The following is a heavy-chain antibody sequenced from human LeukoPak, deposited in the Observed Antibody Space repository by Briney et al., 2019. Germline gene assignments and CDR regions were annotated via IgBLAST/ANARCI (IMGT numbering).Heavy chain of an antibody. J-gene: IGHJ4*02. CDR3: VRLRRNSDRSGYYYYYDY. CDR2: ISVRSNYR. D-gene: IGHD3-22*01. CDR1: GYTFSDFS. Sequence: GGSLRLSCAASGYTFSDFSVNWVRQAPGKGLEGVSSISVRSNYRYYADSVRGRFTISRDDARDSLFLQMNSLRAEDTAVYFCVRLRRNSDRSGYYYYYDYWGQGTLVTVSS. V-gene: IGHV3-21*01.